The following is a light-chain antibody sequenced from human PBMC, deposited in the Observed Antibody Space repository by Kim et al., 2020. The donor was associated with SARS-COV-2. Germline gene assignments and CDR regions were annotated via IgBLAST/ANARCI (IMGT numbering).Light chain of an antibody. CDR2: DAS. V-gene: IGKV1-33*01. Sequence: DIQMTQSPSSLSASLGDRVTITCQASQDISTYLSWYQQKPGRAPKLLIYDASNLETGVPSRFRGRGSRTDFTFTISGLQPEDIGTYYCQQYDDLPYTFGQGTKLEI. J-gene: IGKJ2*01. CDR3: QQYDDLPYT. CDR1: QDISTY.